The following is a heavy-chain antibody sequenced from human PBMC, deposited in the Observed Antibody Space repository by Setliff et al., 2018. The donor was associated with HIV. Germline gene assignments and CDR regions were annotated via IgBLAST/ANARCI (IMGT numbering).Heavy chain of an antibody. CDR1: GGSFSGYY. J-gene: IGHJ4*02. Sequence: SETLSLTCAVYGGSFSGYYWSWIRQPPGEGLEWIGESNHGGGTDSNPSLKSRVTISVDTSKNQFALNLTSVTAADTAVYYSSRVASYDFWSGYLHYLAYWGPGTPVPVSS. D-gene: IGHD3-3*01. CDR3: SRVASYDFWSGYLHYLAY. V-gene: IGHV4-34*01. CDR2: SNHGGGT.